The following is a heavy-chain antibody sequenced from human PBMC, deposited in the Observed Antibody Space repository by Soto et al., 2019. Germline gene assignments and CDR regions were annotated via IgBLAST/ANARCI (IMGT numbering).Heavy chain of an antibody. CDR3: ARQAGSYCSGGSCYADYYYYGMDV. J-gene: IGHJ6*02. Sequence: QLQLQESGPGLVKPSETLSLTCTVSGGSISSSSYYWGWIRQPPGKGLEWIGSIYYSGSTYYNQSLKNRVTLSVDTSKNQFSLKLSSLTAADTAVYYCARQAGSYCSGGSCYADYYYYGMDVWGQGTTVTVSS. D-gene: IGHD2-15*01. CDR1: GGSISSSSYY. V-gene: IGHV4-39*01. CDR2: IYYSGST.